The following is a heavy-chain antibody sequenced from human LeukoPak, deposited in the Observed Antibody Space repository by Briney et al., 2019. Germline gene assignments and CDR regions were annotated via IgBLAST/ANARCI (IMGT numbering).Heavy chain of an antibody. CDR2: IFPSGGEI. CDR3: ATYRQVLLPFES. CDR1: GFTFSTFA. V-gene: IGHV3-23*01. D-gene: IGHD2-8*02. Sequence: GGSLRLSCAASGFTFSTFAIIWVRQPPGKGLEWVSSIFPSGGEIHYADSVRGRFTISRDNSKSTLSLQMNSLRAEDTAIYYCATYRQVLLPFESWGQGTLVTVSS. J-gene: IGHJ4*02.